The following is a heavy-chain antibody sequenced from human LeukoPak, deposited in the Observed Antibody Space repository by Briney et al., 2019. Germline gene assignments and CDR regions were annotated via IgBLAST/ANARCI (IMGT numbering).Heavy chain of an antibody. CDR2: TSSSGRDI. CDR3: ARSKPGAESSGYSLFHYYYHAMDV. J-gene: IGHJ6*02. V-gene: IGHV3-21*01. Sequence: GGSLRLSCEASGFTFSLYSTNWVRQAPGRGLEWVSSTSSSGRDIYYADSVKGRFTISRDNAKNSLSLQMTNLRVEDTAVYYCARSKPGAESSGYSLFHYYYHAMDVWGQGTTVIVSS. D-gene: IGHD3-22*01. CDR1: GFTFSLYS.